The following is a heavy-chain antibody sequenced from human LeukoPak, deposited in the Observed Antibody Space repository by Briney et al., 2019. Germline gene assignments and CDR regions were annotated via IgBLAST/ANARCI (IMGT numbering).Heavy chain of an antibody. Sequence: GGSLRLSCAASGFTLRSYEMNWGREAGGKGGEGVTDISSSGRTIDYADTVKGRFTISRDNAKNSMYLQINRLRAAHTAVYYCARAQRGYSYRDAFDYWGQGTLVTVSS. CDR2: ISSSGRTI. J-gene: IGHJ4*02. V-gene: IGHV3-48*03. CDR1: GFTLRSYE. D-gene: IGHD5-18*01. CDR3: ARAQRGYSYRDAFDY.